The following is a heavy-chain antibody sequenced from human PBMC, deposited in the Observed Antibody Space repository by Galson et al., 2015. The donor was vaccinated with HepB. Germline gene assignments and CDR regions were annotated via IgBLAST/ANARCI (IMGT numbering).Heavy chain of an antibody. Sequence: SVKVSCKASGYTFTSYYMHWVRQAPGQGLEWMGIINPSGGSTSYAQKFQGRVTMTRDTSTSTVYMELSSLRSEDTAVYYCARDQRKSMVRGVIIRGGAFDIWGQGTMVTVSS. J-gene: IGHJ3*02. CDR1: GYTFTSYY. V-gene: IGHV1-46*01. CDR3: ARDQRKSMVRGVIIRGGAFDI. CDR2: INPSGGST. D-gene: IGHD3-10*01.